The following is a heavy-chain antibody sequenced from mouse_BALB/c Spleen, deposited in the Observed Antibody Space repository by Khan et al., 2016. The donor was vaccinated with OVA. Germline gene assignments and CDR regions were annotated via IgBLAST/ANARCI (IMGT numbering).Heavy chain of an antibody. CDR1: GYTFTSYW. CDR3: TRNGLGNYGIWDY. Sequence: EVKLEETGTVLARPGASVKMSCKASGYTFTSYWMHGVKQRPGQGLEWIGAVYPGKSDTNYKQKCESKGKPTADTSTSTAYVEVNSLTNEDSAVQYCTRNGLGNYGIWDYWGQGTTLTVSS. CDR2: VYPGKSDT. D-gene: IGHD2-1*01. V-gene: IGHV1-5*01. J-gene: IGHJ2*01.